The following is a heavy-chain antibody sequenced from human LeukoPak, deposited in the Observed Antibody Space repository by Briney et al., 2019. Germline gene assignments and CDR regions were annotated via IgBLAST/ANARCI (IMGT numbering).Heavy chain of an antibody. CDR1: GYSISSGYY. D-gene: IGHD6-19*01. J-gene: IGHJ4*02. Sequence: SETLSLTCAVSGYSISSGYYWGWIRQPPGKGLEWIGSIYHSGSTYYNPSLKSRVTISVDTSKNQFSLELSSVTAADTAVYYCARLYADITIAVAGEFDYWGQGTLVTVSS. V-gene: IGHV4-38-2*01. CDR3: ARLYADITIAVAGEFDY. CDR2: IYHSGST.